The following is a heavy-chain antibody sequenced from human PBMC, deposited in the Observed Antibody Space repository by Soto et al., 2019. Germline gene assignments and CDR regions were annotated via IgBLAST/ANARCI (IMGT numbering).Heavy chain of an antibody. CDR2: IYYSGST. Sequence: NPSETLSLTCTVSGGSISSYYWSWIRQPPGKGLEWIGYIYYSGSTNYNPSLKSRVTISVDTSKNQFSLKLSSVTAADTAVYYCAGGSVATGPLSFDYWGQGTLVTVSS. CDR1: GGSISSYY. D-gene: IGHD5-12*01. CDR3: AGGSVATGPLSFDY. J-gene: IGHJ4*02. V-gene: IGHV4-59*01.